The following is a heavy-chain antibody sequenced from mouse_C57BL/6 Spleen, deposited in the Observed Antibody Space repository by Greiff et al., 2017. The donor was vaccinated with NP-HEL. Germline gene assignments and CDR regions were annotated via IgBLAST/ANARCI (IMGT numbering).Heavy chain of an antibody. CDR2: IWTGGGT. J-gene: IGHJ4*01. Sequence: VHLVESGPGLVAPSQSLSITCTVSGFSLTSYAISWVRQPPGKGLEWLGVIWTGGGTNYNSALKSRLSISKDNSKSQVFLKMNSLQTDDTARYYCARGDYGSSSYYAMDYWGQGTSVTVSS. D-gene: IGHD1-1*01. CDR1: GFSLTSYA. V-gene: IGHV2-9-1*01. CDR3: ARGDYGSSSYYAMDY.